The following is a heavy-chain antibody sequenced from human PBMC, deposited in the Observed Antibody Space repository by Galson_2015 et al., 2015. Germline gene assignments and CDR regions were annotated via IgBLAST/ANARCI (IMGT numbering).Heavy chain of an antibody. CDR2: IKEDGSDK. CDR3: ARNLGYFAIDI. CDR1: GFTFSSHW. J-gene: IGHJ3*02. V-gene: IGHV3-7*03. D-gene: IGHD3-22*01. Sequence: YLRLSCAGSGFTFSSHWMDWVRQAPGKGLEWVANIKEDGSDKYYVDSVKGRFTISRDNAKNSLYLQMNSLRAEDTAVYYCARNLGYFAIDIWGQGIMVTVSS.